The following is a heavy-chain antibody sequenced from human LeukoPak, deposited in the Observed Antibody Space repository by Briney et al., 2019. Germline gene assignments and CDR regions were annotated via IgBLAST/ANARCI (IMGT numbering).Heavy chain of an antibody. V-gene: IGHV1-24*01. Sequence: ASEKVSSEVSVYTLTELSMHWVRQAPGKELEWRGGFDPEDGETIYAQKYQGRVTMTEDTSTDTAYMELSSLRSEDTAVYYCATERSWAQNVVDNWFDPWGQGTLVTVSS. CDR3: ATERSWAQNVVDNWFDP. CDR1: VYTLTELS. CDR2: FDPEDGET. D-gene: IGHD6-13*01. J-gene: IGHJ5*02.